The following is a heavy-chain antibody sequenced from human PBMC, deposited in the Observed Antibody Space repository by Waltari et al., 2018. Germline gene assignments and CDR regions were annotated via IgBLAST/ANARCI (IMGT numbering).Heavy chain of an antibody. D-gene: IGHD3-22*01. J-gene: IGHJ4*02. CDR1: GGSFSGYY. V-gene: IGHV4-34*01. CDR3: AREKSDDSSGYYYVGWDY. CDR2: INHSRST. Sequence: QVQLQQWGAGLLKPSETLSLTCAVYGGSFSGYYWSWIRQPPWKGLEWIGEINHSRSTNYTPSIKIRVTISVDTAKSHCSLKLSSVTAADTSVYYVAREKSDDSSGYYYVGWDYWGQGTLVTVSS.